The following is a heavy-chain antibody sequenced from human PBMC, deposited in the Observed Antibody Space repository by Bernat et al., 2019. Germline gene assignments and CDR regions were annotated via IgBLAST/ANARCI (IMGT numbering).Heavy chain of an antibody. CDR3: AKDQGIGVRPMYWFDP. Sequence: EVQLLESGGGLVQPGGSLRLSCAASGFSFSSYAMSWVRQAPGKGLEWVSVISGSGGSTYYADSVKGRFTVSRDNSKNTLFVQMNSLRAEDTAVYYCAKDQGIGVRPMYWFDPWGQGTLVTVSS. D-gene: IGHD6-6*01. CDR2: ISGSGGST. V-gene: IGHV3-23*01. CDR1: GFSFSSYA. J-gene: IGHJ5*02.